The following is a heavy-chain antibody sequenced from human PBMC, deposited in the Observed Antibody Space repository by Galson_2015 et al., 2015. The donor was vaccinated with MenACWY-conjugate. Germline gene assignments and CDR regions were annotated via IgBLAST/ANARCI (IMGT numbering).Heavy chain of an antibody. CDR1: GGSISGYY. CDR2: ISYSGDT. D-gene: IGHD2-21*01. CDR3: ARHLYGGGECYFCYFDY. V-gene: IGHV4-59*08. J-gene: IGHJ4*02. Sequence: ETLSLTCTVSGGSISGYYWSWIRQSPGKGLEWLGYISYSGDTNYNPSLKSRVAISVDTSTNRFSLSLSSVTAADTAMYYCARHLYGGGECYFCYFDYWGQGTLVTASS.